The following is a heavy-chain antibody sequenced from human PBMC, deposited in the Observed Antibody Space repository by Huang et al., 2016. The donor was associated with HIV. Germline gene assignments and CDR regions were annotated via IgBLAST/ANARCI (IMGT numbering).Heavy chain of an antibody. CDR3: AHSQRGSAGWNTHWFDP. J-gene: IGHJ5*02. CDR1: GFSLTTSGVG. CDR2: IYWDDDK. D-gene: IGHD1-1*01. Sequence: QITLKESGPPLVKPTQTLTLTCTFSGFSLTTSGVGVGWIRQPPGKALEWLALIYWDDDKSYRPSLRSRLTIAKDTSKNQVVLIMTNMDPLDTATYYCAHSQRGSAGWNTHWFDPWGQGTLVTVSS. V-gene: IGHV2-5*02.